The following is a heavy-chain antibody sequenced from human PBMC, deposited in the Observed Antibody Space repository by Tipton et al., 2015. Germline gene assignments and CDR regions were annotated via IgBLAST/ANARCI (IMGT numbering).Heavy chain of an antibody. V-gene: IGHV4-61*01. Sequence: TLSLTCAVSAYSISSDYYWSWIRLPPGKGLECIGYIHNSGNTDYNPSLKSRVTISLDMSKNQFSLEPTSVTAADTAVYYCARARGRRGGLFDSWGQGILVTVSS. CDR3: ARARGRRGGLFDS. D-gene: IGHD4-23*01. J-gene: IGHJ4*02. CDR1: AYSISSDYY. CDR2: IHNSGNT.